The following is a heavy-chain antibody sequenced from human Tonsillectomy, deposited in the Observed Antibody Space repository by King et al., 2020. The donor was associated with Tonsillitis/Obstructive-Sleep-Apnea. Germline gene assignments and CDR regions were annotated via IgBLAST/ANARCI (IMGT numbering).Heavy chain of an antibody. CDR3: ARDSMSHYYDSSAYYTFNY. V-gene: IGHV1-18*01. CDR2: ISAHNGHT. D-gene: IGHD3-22*01. J-gene: IGHJ4*02. CDR1: GYTFTNYG. Sequence: VQLVESGAEVKKPGASVKVSCKASGYTFTNYGISWVRQAPGKGLEWMAWISAHNGHTNYAQKFQGRVTMTTDASTSTAYMELRSLRSDDTAVYYCARDSMSHYYDSSAYYTFNYWGQGTLVTVSS.